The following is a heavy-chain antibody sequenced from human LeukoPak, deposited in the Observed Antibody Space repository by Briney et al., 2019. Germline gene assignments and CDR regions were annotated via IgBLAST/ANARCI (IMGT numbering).Heavy chain of an antibody. V-gene: IGHV1-2*02. D-gene: IGHD1-26*01. J-gene: IGHJ3*02. CDR2: INPNSGGT. CDR3: ARVGAPKSDAFDI. CDR1: GYTFTGYY. Sequence: ASVKVSCKASGYTFTGYYMHWVRQAPGQGLEWMGWINPNSGGTNYAQKFQDRVTMTRDTSISTAYMELSRLRSDDTAVYYCARVGAPKSDAFDIWGQGTMVTVSS.